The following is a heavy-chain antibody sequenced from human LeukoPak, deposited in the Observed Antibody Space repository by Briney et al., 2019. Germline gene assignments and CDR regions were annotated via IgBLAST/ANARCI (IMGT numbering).Heavy chain of an antibody. J-gene: IGHJ6*02. CDR3: ARRTLLGMDV. CDR2: IYYSGST. CDR1: GGSISSYY. Sequence: SETLSLTCTVSGGSISSYYWGWIRQPPGKGLEWIGSIYYSGSTYYNPSLKSRVTISVDTSKNQFSLKLSSVTAADTAVYYCARRTLLGMDVWGQGTTVTVSS. V-gene: IGHV4-39*01.